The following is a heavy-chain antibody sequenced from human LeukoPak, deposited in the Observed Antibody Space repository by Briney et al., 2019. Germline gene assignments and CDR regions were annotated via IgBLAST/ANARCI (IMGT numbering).Heavy chain of an antibody. V-gene: IGHV4-34*01. CDR3: ARGGYYYFDY. D-gene: IGHD3-22*01. J-gene: IGHJ4*02. CDR1: GGSFSGYY. CDR2: INHSGST. Sequence: SETLSLTCAVYGGSFSGYYWSWIRQPPGKGLEWIGEINHSGSTNYNPSLKSRVTISVDTSKNQFSLKLSSVTAADTAVYYCARGGYYYFDYWGQGTLVTVSS.